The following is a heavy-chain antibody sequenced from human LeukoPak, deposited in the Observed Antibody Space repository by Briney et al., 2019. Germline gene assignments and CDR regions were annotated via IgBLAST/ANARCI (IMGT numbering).Heavy chain of an antibody. CDR1: GFTVSSNY. CDR3: ARDHGSGSYWGPKFDY. V-gene: IGHV3-66*01. D-gene: IGHD1-26*01. CDR2: IYSGGST. J-gene: IGHJ4*02. Sequence: GGPLRLSCATSGFTVSSNYVSWVRQAPGKGLEWVSVIYSGGSTYYADSVKGRFTIPRDNSKNTLYLQMNSLRAEDTAVYYCARDHGSGSYWGPKFDYWGQGTLVTVSS.